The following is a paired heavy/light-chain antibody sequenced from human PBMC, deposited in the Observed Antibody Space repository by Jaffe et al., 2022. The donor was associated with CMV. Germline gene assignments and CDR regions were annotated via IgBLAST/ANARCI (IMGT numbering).Heavy chain of an antibody. CDR3: ARDDAGYGTTYYGIIDY. CDR1: GFMFSNYG. J-gene: IGHJ4*02. Sequence: QVQLVESGGGVVQPGRSLRVSCAASGFMFSNYGIHWVRQAPGKGLEWVALISYDGNNIYYADSVKGRFTVSRDNSKNTVYLQMNSLRAEDTALYYCARDDAGYGTTYYGIIDYWGQGTLVTVSS. D-gene: IGHD2-2*03. V-gene: IGHV3-30*03. CDR2: ISYDGNNI.
Light chain of an antibody. CDR2: EDD. V-gene: IGLV6-57*04. Sequence: FMLTQPHSVSDSPGKTVTISCTRSSGSIASNYVQWYQQRPGSAPTTVIYEDDQRPSGVPDRFSGSVDSSSYSASLTISGLKTEDEADYYCQSYDTSNHVVFGGGTKLTVL. CDR3: QSYDTSNHVV. CDR1: SGSIASNY. J-gene: IGLJ2*01.